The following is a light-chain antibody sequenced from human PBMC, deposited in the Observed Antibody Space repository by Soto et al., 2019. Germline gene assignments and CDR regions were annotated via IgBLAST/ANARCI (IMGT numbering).Light chain of an antibody. CDR3: QQYNNWPRGT. CDR2: GAS. J-gene: IGKJ5*01. Sequence: ETVMTQSPATLSVSPGEGANLSCRASQSVSTNLAWYQQKPGQPPRLLIYGASTRAAGIAARFSGSGSGTEFTLTISSLQSEDFAVYYCQQYNNWPRGTFGQGTRLEIK. CDR1: QSVSTN. V-gene: IGKV3-15*01.